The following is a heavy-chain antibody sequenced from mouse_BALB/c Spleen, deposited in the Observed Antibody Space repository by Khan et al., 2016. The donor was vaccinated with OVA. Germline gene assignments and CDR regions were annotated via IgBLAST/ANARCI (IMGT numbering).Heavy chain of an antibody. J-gene: IGHJ3*01. CDR1: GYTFTSYV. Sequence: VQLQQPGPELVKPGASVKMSCKASGYTFTSYVMHWVKQKPGQGLEWIGYIYPNNDGPEYNEKFKGKATLTSDKSSSTAYMELSSLTSEDSVVYYCARVGYYGKGFAYWGQGTLVTVSA. CDR3: ARVGYYGKGFAY. D-gene: IGHD2-1*01. V-gene: IGHV1S136*01. CDR2: IYPNNDGP.